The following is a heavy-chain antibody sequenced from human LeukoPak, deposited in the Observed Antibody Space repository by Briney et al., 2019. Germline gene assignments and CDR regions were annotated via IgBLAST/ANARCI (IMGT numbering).Heavy chain of an antibody. V-gene: IGHV4-38-2*02. D-gene: IGHD4-23*01. J-gene: IGHJ2*01. CDR3: ARTDYGGDSLDWYFDL. Sequence: SETLSLTCNVSGYSISSGYYWGWIRQPPGKGLEWIGSIYYSGSAYYNPSLKSRVTISVDTSKNQFSLKLSSVTAADTAVYYCARTDYGGDSLDWYFDLWGRGTLVTVSS. CDR2: IYYSGSA. CDR1: GYSISSGYY.